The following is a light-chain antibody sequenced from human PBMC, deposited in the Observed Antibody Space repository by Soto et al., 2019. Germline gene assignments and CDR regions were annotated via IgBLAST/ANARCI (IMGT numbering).Light chain of an antibody. Sequence: DIVLTQSPATLSLSPGARATLSCRASQSVGTSLAWYKQQPGQAPRLLIHDAAYRASGIPERFSGSGSGTAFSLSISSLEPDDFAVYYCQHRSSWPRSFGRGTKVEV. CDR2: DAA. J-gene: IGKJ1*01. CDR1: QSVGTS. CDR3: QHRSSWPRS. V-gene: IGKV3-11*01.